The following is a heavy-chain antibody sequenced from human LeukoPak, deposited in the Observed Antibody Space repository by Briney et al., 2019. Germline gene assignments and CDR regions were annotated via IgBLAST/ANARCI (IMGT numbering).Heavy chain of an antibody. J-gene: IGHJ4*02. Sequence: PGGSLRLSCAASGFTFSTYGMHWVRQAPGKGLEWVAVISYDGTNKYYADSVKGRFTISRDNSKNTLYLHMNSLRAEDTAVYYCAKDATAYCSSTRCYQGYFDYWGQGTLVPVSP. CDR3: AKDATAYCSSTRCYQGYFDY. CDR2: ISYDGTNK. V-gene: IGHV3-30*18. CDR1: GFTFSTYG. D-gene: IGHD2-2*01.